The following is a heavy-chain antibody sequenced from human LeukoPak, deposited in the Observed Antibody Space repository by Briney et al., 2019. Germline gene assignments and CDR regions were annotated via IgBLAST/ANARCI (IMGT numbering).Heavy chain of an antibody. V-gene: IGHV4-59*01. Sequence: SETLSLTCTVSGGSISSYYWSWIRQPPGKGPEWIGYIYYSGSTNYNPSLKSRVTISVDTSKNQFSLKLSSVTAADTAVYYCARSDGSGSYSPDYYYGMDVWGQGTTVTVSS. J-gene: IGHJ6*02. D-gene: IGHD3-10*01. CDR3: ARSDGSGSYSPDYYYGMDV. CDR2: IYYSGST. CDR1: GGSISSYY.